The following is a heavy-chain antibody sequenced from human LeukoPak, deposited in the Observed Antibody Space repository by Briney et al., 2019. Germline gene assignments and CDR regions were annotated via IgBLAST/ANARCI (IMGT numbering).Heavy chain of an antibody. V-gene: IGHV3-30*04. D-gene: IGHD3-10*01. CDR2: ISYDGSNK. CDR1: GFTFSSYA. Sequence: GGSLRLSCAASGFTFSSYAMHWVRQAPGKGLEWVAVISYDGSNKYYADSVKGRFTISRDNSKNTLYLQMNSLRAEDTAVYYCARGIHYYYYMDVWGKGTTVTVSS. J-gene: IGHJ6*03. CDR3: ARGIHYYYYMDV.